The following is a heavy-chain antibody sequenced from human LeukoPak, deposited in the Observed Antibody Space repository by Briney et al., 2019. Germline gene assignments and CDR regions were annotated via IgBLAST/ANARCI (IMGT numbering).Heavy chain of an antibody. CDR3: AKLHGFYYYYAMDV. CDR1: RFTFSSNA. J-gene: IGHJ6*02. CDR2: ISGSNNRT. Sequence: PGGSLRLSCAASRFTFSSNAMSWVRQAPGKGLEWVSTISGSNNRTYYADSVKGRFTISRDNSKNTLYLQMNSLRAEDTAVYYCAKLHGFYYYYAMDVWGQGTTVTVSS. V-gene: IGHV3-23*01.